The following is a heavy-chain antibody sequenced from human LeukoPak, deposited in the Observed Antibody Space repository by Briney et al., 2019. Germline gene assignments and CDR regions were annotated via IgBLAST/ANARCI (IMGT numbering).Heavy chain of an antibody. D-gene: IGHD6-25*01. CDR2: ISYDGSNK. CDR3: ARDLGDGYPDY. J-gene: IGHJ4*02. CDR1: GFTFSSYG. Sequence: PGGSLRLSCAASGFTFSSYGMPWVRQAPGKGLEWVAVISYDGSNKYYADSVKGRFTISRDNSKNTLYLQMNSLRAEDTAVYYCARDLGDGYPDYWGQGTLVTVSS. V-gene: IGHV3-30*03.